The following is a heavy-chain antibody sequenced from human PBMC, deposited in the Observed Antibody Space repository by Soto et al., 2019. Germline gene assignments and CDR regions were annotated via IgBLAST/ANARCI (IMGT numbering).Heavy chain of an antibody. Sequence: GGSLRLSCAASGFTFSSYAMSWVRQAPGKGLEWVSAISGSGGSTYYADSVKGRFTISRDNSKNTLYLQMNSLRAEDTDVFYCAKDSGYYYDSSGYPPGAFDIWGQGTMVTVSS. D-gene: IGHD3-22*01. V-gene: IGHV3-23*01. J-gene: IGHJ3*02. CDR2: ISGSGGST. CDR1: GFTFSSYA. CDR3: AKDSGYYYDSSGYPPGAFDI.